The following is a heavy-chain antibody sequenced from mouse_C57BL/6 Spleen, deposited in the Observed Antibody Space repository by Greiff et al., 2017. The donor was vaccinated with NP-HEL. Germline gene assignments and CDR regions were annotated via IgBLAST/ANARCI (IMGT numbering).Heavy chain of an antibody. Sequence: EVKLVESGGGLVQPGGSLKLSCAASGFTFSDYYMYWVRQTPEKRLEWVAYISNGGGSTSYPDTVKGRFTISRDNAKNTLYLQMSRRKSEDTAMYYWARRDGNYWYFDVWGTGTTVTVSS. V-gene: IGHV5-12*01. CDR1: GFTFSDYY. D-gene: IGHD2-1*01. CDR2: ISNGGGST. J-gene: IGHJ1*03. CDR3: ARRDGNYWYFDV.